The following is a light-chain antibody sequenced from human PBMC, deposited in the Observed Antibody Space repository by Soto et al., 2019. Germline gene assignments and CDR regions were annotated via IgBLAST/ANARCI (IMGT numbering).Light chain of an antibody. CDR3: SSYTSSTTYV. CDR2: DVS. CDR1: SSDVGGYKY. J-gene: IGLJ1*01. V-gene: IGLV2-14*01. Sequence: QSALTQPASVSGSPGQSITISCTGTSSDVGGYKYVSWYQHHPGKGPKLMLYDVSNRPSGVSNRFSGSKSGITASLTISGLQAEDEADYYCSSYTSSTTYVFGTGTKLTVL.